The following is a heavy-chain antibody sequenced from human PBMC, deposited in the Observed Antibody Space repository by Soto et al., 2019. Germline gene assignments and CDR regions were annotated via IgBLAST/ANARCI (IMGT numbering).Heavy chain of an antibody. CDR3: VKDPKYYDILTGYYPNWFDP. CDR1: GFTFSSYA. CDR2: ISGSGGST. V-gene: IGHV3-23*01. D-gene: IGHD3-9*01. Sequence: EVQLLESGGGLVQPGGSLRLSCAASGFTFSSYAMSWVRQAPGKGLEWVSAISGSGGSTYYADSVKGRFTISRDNSKNTLYLQMNSLRAEDTAVYYCVKDPKYYDILTGYYPNWFDPWGQGTLVTVSS. J-gene: IGHJ5*02.